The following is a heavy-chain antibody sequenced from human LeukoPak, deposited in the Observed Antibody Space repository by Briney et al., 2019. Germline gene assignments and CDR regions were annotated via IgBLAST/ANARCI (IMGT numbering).Heavy chain of an antibody. CDR1: GFTFSSYA. CDR2: IIGSGDNT. Sequence: GGSLRLSCAASGFTFSSYAMSWVRQAPGKGLEWVSAIIGSGDNTYYADSVRGRFTISRDNSKNTLYLQMNNLRAEDTAVYYCATSPTFDPWGQGTLVTVSS. CDR3: ATSPTFDP. V-gene: IGHV3-23*01. J-gene: IGHJ5*02.